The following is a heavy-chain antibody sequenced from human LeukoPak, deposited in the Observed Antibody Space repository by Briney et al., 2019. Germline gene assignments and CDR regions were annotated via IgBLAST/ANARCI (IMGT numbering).Heavy chain of an antibody. CDR1: GYSISSGYY. CDR3: ARGGRAMVTLDY. CDR2: IYHSGST. J-gene: IGHJ4*02. Sequence: SETLSLTCTVSGYSISSGYYWGWIRQPPGKGLEWIGSIYHSGSTYYNPSLKSRVTISVDTSKNQFSLKLSSVTAADTAVYYCARGGRAMVTLDYWGQGTLVTVSS. D-gene: IGHD4/OR15-4a*01. V-gene: IGHV4-38-2*02.